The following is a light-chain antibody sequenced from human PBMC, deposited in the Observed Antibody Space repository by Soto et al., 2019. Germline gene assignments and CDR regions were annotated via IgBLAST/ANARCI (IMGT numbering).Light chain of an antibody. Sequence: QSVLTQPASVSGSPGQSITISCTGTSSDIGAYNFVSWYQQHPAKAPKLMIFDVSNRPSGVSNRFSGSKSGNTASLTISGLQXXXEAXXYCGSYTISSYVFGTGTKVTVL. V-gene: IGLV2-14*03. J-gene: IGLJ1*01. CDR1: SSDIGAYNF. CDR3: GSYTISSYV. CDR2: DVS.